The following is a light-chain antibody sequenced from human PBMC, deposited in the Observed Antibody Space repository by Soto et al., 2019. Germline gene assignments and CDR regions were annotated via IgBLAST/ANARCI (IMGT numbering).Light chain of an antibody. Sequence: DIVMTQSPLSLPVTPGEPASISCSSSQSRLQSNGYNYLDWYLQKPGQSPQLLIYFGSYRASGVPDRFSGSGSGTDFTLKIRRVEAEDVGVYYCMQSQQTPPTFGQGTKVEI. CDR3: MQSQQTPPT. CDR1: QSRLQSNGYNY. V-gene: IGKV2-28*01. CDR2: FGS. J-gene: IGKJ1*01.